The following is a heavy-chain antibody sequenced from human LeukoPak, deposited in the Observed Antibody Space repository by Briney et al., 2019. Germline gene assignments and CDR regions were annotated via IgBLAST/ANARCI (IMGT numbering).Heavy chain of an antibody. D-gene: IGHD3-22*01. J-gene: IGHJ4*02. V-gene: IGHV1-8*01. Sequence: ASVKVSCKASGYTFTSYDINWVRQATGQGLEWMGWVNPNSGNTGYAQKFQGRVTMTRNTSISTAYMELSSLRSEDTAVYYCARGGYYYDSSGYPYYFDYWGQGTLVTVSS. CDR3: ARGGYYYDSSGYPYYFDY. CDR2: VNPNSGNT. CDR1: GYTFTSYD.